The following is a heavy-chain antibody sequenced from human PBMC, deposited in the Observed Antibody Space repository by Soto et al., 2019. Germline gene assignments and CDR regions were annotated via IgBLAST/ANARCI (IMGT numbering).Heavy chain of an antibody. D-gene: IGHD4-17*01. V-gene: IGHV3-74*01. Sequence: GGSLRLSCAASGFTFSTYWMHWVRQSPGKGLVWVSRINSDGSSTTYADSVKGRFTISRDNAKNTLFLQMNSLRAEDTAVYYCIIITTETKRYCGRETLVTVSS. J-gene: IGHJ4*02. CDR2: INSDGSST. CDR1: GFTFSTYW. CDR3: IIITTETKRY.